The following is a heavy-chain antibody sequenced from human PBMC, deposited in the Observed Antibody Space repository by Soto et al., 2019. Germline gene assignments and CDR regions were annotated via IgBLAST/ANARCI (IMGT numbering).Heavy chain of an antibody. Sequence: PSETLSLTCAVYGGSFSGYYWSWIRQPPGKGLEWIGEINHSGSTNYNPSLKSRVTISVDTSKNQFSLKLSSVTAADTAVYYCARVANYYDSSGYHDAFDIWGQGTMVTVSS. D-gene: IGHD3-22*01. CDR2: INHSGST. CDR3: ARVANYYDSSGYHDAFDI. J-gene: IGHJ3*02. CDR1: GGSFSGYY. V-gene: IGHV4-34*01.